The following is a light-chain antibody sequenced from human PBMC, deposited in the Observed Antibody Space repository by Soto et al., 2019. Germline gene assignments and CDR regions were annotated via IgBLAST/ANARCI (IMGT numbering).Light chain of an antibody. V-gene: IGKV3-11*01. CDR3: QQRSGWLT. CDR2: DAL. CDR1: QSVRTY. J-gene: IGKJ4*01. Sequence: EIVLTQSPATLSLSPGERATLSCRASQSVRTYLAWYQQKPGQAPRLLIYDALHRVTDIPARFSGSWSGTDFTLTISNLEAEDFAVYYCQQRSGWLTFGGGTKVEIK.